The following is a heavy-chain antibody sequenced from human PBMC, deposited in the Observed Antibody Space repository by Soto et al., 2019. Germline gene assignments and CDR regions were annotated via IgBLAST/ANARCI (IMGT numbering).Heavy chain of an antibody. CDR3: ARIRRTFDLYGLDV. V-gene: IGHV3-48*03. Sequence: EVQLVESGGGLVQPGGSLRLSFVASGFTFSSYEMTWVRQAPGKGLEWVSDIGKSGRSVYNADSVKGRFTISRDDARNTVLLQMNSLRVEDTAVYYCARIRRTFDLYGLDVWGQGTTVTVSS. CDR1: GFTFSSYE. J-gene: IGHJ6*02. CDR2: IGKSGRSV.